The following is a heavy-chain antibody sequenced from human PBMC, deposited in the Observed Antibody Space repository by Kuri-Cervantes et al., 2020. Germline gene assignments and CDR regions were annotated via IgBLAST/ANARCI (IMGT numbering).Heavy chain of an antibody. V-gene: IGHV3-30*09. D-gene: IGHD6-19*01. CDR1: GFIFSSYA. CDR2: ISYDGSNK. CDR3: ARDPSPDPYSSGPYYFDP. J-gene: IGHJ5*02. Sequence: GGSLRLSCAASGFIFSSYAMHWVRQAPGKGLDWVAVISYDGSNKFYADSVKGRFAISRDNSKNTLYLRMNSLRGQDTSVYFCARDPSPDPYSSGPYYFDPWGQGTLVTVSS.